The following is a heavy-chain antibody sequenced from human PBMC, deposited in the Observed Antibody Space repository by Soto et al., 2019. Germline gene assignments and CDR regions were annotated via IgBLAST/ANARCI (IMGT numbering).Heavy chain of an antibody. CDR1: GFTFGDYA. D-gene: IGHD6-13*01. Sequence: GGSLRLSCTASGFTFGDYAMSWFRQAPGKGLEWVGFIRSKAFAETTQYAASVKGRFTISRDDSKSIAYLQMNSLKTEDTAVYYCSRRRKADSYYFYMDVWGKGTKVTVSS. J-gene: IGHJ6*03. V-gene: IGHV3-49*03. CDR3: SRRRKADSYYFYMDV. CDR2: IRSKAFAETT.